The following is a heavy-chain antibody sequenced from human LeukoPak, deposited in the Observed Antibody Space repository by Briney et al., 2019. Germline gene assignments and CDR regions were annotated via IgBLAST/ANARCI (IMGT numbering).Heavy chain of an antibody. J-gene: IGHJ4*02. D-gene: IGHD5-12*01. Sequence: GGSLRLSCAASGFTFSSYDMSWVRQAPGKGLEWVSGISGSGGSTYSADSVKGRFTIPRDNSKNTLYLQMNNLRAEDTAVYYCAKDGAWLRFDDWGQGIFVTVSS. CDR2: ISGSGGST. CDR1: GFTFSSYD. CDR3: AKDGAWLRFDD. V-gene: IGHV3-23*01.